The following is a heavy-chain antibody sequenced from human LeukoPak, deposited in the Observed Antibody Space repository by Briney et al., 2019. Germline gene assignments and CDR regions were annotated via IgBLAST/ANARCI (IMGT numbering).Heavy chain of an antibody. D-gene: IGHD5-18*01. J-gene: IGHJ4*02. Sequence: GVSLRLSCAASGFTFSSYGMSWVRRAPGKGLEWVSAISGNGGRTDYADSVKGRFTISRDNSKNTLYLQMNSLRAEDTAIYYCAKDPSRGYSYDFWGQGTLVTVSS. V-gene: IGHV3-23*01. CDR2: ISGNGGRT. CDR3: AKDPSRGYSYDF. CDR1: GFTFSSYG.